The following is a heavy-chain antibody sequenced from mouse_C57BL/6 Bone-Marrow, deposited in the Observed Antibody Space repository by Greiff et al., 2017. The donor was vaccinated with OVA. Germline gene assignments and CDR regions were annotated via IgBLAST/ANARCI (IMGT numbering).Heavy chain of an antibody. CDR1: GYTFTDYY. J-gene: IGHJ4*01. CDR2: LGPGSGST. Sequence: VQLQQSGAELVKPGASVKISCKASGYTFTDYYINWVKQRPGQGLAWIGKLGPGSGSTYYNEKFKGKATLTADKSSSTAYMQLSSLTSEDSAVYFCARKMSSYGSAMDYWGQGTSVTVSS. V-gene: IGHV1-77*01. CDR3: ARKMSSYGSAMDY. D-gene: IGHD1-1*01.